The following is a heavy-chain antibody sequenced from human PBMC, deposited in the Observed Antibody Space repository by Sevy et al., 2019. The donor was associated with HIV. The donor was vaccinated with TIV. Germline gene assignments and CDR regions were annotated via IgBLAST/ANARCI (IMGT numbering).Heavy chain of an antibody. Sequence: GGSLRLSCAASGFTFRRYWMSWVRQAPGKGLEWVANIKQDGSEKYYVDSVKGRFTMSRDNAKNLLYLQMNSLRAEDTAVYYCTKMKDDSSGFHLDYWGQGTLVTVSS. V-gene: IGHV3-7*01. CDR2: IKQDGSEK. CDR3: TKMKDDSSGFHLDY. J-gene: IGHJ4*02. CDR1: GFTFRRYW. D-gene: IGHD3-22*01.